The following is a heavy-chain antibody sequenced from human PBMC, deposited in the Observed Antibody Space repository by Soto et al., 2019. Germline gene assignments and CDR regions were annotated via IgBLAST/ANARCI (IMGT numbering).Heavy chain of an antibody. V-gene: IGHV3-23*01. CDR2: ISGSGGST. J-gene: IGHJ5*02. CDR1: GFTFSSYA. CDR3: AKTEHYYDSSGLNWFDP. D-gene: IGHD3-22*01. Sequence: PGGSLRLSCAASGFTFSSYAMSWVRQAPGKGLEWVSAISGSGGSTYYADSVKGRFTISRDNSKNTLYLQMNSLRAEDTAVYYCAKTEHYYDSSGLNWFDPWGQGTLVTVSS.